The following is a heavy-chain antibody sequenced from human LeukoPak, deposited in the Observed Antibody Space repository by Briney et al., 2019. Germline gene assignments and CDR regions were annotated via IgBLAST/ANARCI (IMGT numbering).Heavy chain of an antibody. V-gene: IGHV1-18*01. CDR2: ISAYNGNT. D-gene: IGHD5-18*01. Sequence: ASVKVSCKASGYTFTSYGISWVRQAPGQGLEWMGWISAYNGNTNYAQKFQGRVTITADKSTSTAYMELSSLRSEDTAVYYCASTQQENAFDIWGQGTMVTVSS. CDR1: GYTFTSYG. CDR3: ASTQQENAFDI. J-gene: IGHJ3*02.